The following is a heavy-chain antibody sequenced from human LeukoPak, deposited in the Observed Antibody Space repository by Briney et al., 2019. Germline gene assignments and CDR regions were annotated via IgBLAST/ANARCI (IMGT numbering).Heavy chain of an antibody. J-gene: IGHJ4*02. V-gene: IGHV4-39*01. CDR3: AQTGIAAAAIFDY. CDR2: IYYSGST. D-gene: IGHD6-13*01. CDR1: GGSLSSSSYY. Sequence: PSETLSLTCTVSGGSLSSSSYYWGWIRQPPGKGLEWIGSIYYSGSTYYNPSLKSRVTISVDTTKNQFSLKLSSVTAADTAVYYCAQTGIAAAAIFDYWGQGALVTVSS.